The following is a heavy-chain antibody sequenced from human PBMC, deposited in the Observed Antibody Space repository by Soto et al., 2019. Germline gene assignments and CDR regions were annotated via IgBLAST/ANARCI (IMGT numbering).Heavy chain of an antibody. CDR3: AKDLGITMIVVAGEFDY. D-gene: IGHD3-22*01. V-gene: IGHV3-23*01. CDR2: ISGSGGST. J-gene: IGHJ4*02. Sequence: GGSLRLSCAASGFTFSSYAMSWVRQAPGKGLEWVSAISGSGGSTYYADTVKGRFTISRDNSKNTLYLQMNSLRAEDTAVYYCAKDLGITMIVVAGEFDYWGQGTLVTVSS. CDR1: GFTFSSYA.